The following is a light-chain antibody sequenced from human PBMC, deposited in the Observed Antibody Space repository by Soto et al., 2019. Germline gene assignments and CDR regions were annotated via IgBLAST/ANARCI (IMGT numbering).Light chain of an antibody. CDR3: HQYSNWPPWT. V-gene: IGKV3-15*01. Sequence: EIVMTQSPATLAVSPGDTVTLSCRASQSLGGNLAWYQQKPGQAPRLFIFRASSRATGVPARFSASGSGTEFTLTISELQSEDFAVYYCHQYSNWPPWTFGPGTKVEIK. CDR2: RAS. J-gene: IGKJ1*01. CDR1: QSLGGN.